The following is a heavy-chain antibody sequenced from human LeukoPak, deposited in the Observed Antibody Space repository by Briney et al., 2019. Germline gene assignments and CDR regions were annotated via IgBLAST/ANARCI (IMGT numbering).Heavy chain of an antibody. D-gene: IGHD5/OR15-5a*01. V-gene: IGHV4-59*01. CDR3: SRSQATRLRTVDF. CDR2: IYFSGST. CDR1: GGSISSYY. Sequence: SETLSLTCVVSGGSISSYYWLWLRQPLGKGRVGIGYIYFSGSTNYNPSLKCRVNISVDTSKNQFSLNLSSLTSGDSDVSLCSRSQATRLRTVDFWGQGTLVTVSS. J-gene: IGHJ4*02.